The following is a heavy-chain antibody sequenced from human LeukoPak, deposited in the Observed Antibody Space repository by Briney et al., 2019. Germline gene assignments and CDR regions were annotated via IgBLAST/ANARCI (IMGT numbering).Heavy chain of an antibody. J-gene: IGHJ4*02. Sequence: GASVKVSCKTSGGTFDNYIISWVRPAPGQGLEWVGTIILILDIANYAQKFQGRVAITADTSTSTAYMELRNLGSEDTAVYFCAREPEGLTTESHWGQGTLVTVSS. D-gene: IGHD1-14*01. CDR3: AREPEGLTTESH. CDR1: GGTFDNYI. V-gene: IGHV1-69*04. CDR2: IILILDIA.